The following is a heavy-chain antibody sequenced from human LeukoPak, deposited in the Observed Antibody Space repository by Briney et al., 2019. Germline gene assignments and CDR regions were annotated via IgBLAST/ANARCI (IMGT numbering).Heavy chain of an antibody. Sequence: SVKVSCKASGGTFSSYAISWVRQAPGQGLEWMGRIIPIFGTANYAQKFQGRVTITTDESTSTAYMELSSLRSEDTAVYYCARATIFGVDFDAFHIWGQGTMVTVSS. CDR1: GGTFSSYA. J-gene: IGHJ3*02. CDR2: IIPIFGTA. V-gene: IGHV1-69*05. D-gene: IGHD3-3*01. CDR3: ARATIFGVDFDAFHI.